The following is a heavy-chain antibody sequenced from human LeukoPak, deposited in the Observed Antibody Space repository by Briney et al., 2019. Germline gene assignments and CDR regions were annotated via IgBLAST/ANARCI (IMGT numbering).Heavy chain of an antibody. CDR3: ARDLGV. CDR1: GFIFSDYS. Sequence: GGSLRLSCAASGFIFSDYSMNWVRQAPGKGLEWVSVIYSGGSTYYADSVKGRFTISRDNSKNTLYLQMNSLRAEDTAVYYCARDLGVWGKGTTVTVSS. V-gene: IGHV3-53*01. CDR2: IYSGGST. J-gene: IGHJ6*04.